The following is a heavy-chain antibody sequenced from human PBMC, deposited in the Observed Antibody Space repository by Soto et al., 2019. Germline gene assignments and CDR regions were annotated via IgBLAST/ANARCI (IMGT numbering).Heavy chain of an antibody. Sequence: ASVKVSCKASGYIFSSHCIYWVRQAPGQGPQWMGIINPGGGRTAYAQKFQGRVTLTRDMSTSAVYVELSSLTYDDTAVYYCARDVSGPGATYVMDVWGQGTTVTVSS. J-gene: IGHJ6*02. CDR3: ARDVSGPGATYVMDV. CDR2: INPGGGRT. CDR1: GYIFSSHC. D-gene: IGHD2-2*01. V-gene: IGHV1-46*01.